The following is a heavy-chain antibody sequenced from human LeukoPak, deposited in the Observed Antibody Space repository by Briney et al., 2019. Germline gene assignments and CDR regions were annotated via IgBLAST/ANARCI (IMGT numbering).Heavy chain of an antibody. J-gene: IGHJ4*02. CDR1: EFTFSTYG. CDR3: AKDRYSGLNTIDY. D-gene: IGHD6-13*01. V-gene: IGHV3-30*18. Sequence: GGSLRLSCAAYEFTFSTYGMHWVRKAQGKGLEWVAVISYDGSYKFYADSVKGRFTISRDNSKSTLYLQMNSLRAEDTAVYYCAKDRYSGLNTIDYWGQGTLVTVSS. CDR2: ISYDGSYK.